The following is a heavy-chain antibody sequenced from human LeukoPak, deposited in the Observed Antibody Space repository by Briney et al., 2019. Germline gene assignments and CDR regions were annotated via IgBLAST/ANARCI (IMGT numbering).Heavy chain of an antibody. J-gene: IGHJ6*04. D-gene: IGHD3-10*02. Sequence: PGGSLRLSCAASGFTFSSYEMNRVRQAPGKGLEWVSYNSRSGSTIYYADSVKGRFTISRDNAKNSLYLQMNSLRAEDTAVYYCAELGITMIGGVWGKGTTVTISS. V-gene: IGHV3-48*03. CDR2: NSRSGSTI. CDR1: GFTFSSYE. CDR3: AELGITMIGGV.